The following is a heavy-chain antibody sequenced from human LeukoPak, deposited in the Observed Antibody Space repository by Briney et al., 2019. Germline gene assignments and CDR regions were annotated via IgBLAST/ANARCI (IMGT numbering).Heavy chain of an antibody. D-gene: IGHD4-11*01. J-gene: IGHJ4*02. V-gene: IGHV3-7*01. Sequence: PGGSLRLSCAASGFTFSSYWMSWVRQAPGKGLEWVANIKEDGSEKNYVDSVKGRFTISRDNAKNSLYLQMNSLRAEDTAVYYCAFSTRHYFDYWGQGTLVTVSS. CDR1: GFTFSSYW. CDR3: AFSTRHYFDY. CDR2: IKEDGSEK.